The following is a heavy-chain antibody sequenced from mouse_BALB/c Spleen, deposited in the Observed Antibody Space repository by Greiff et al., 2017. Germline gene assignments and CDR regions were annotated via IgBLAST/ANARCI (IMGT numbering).Heavy chain of an antibody. Sequence: QVQLQQSGAELVRPGTSVKISCKASGYAFTNYLIAWVKQRPGQGLEWIGVINPGSGGTNYNEKFKGKATLTADKSSSTAYMQLSSLTSDDSAVYFCARGGSNYAMDYWGQGTSVTVSS. V-gene: IGHV1-54*01. D-gene: IGHD1-1*02. CDR1: GYAFTNYL. CDR2: INPGSGGT. CDR3: ARGGSNYAMDY. J-gene: IGHJ4*01.